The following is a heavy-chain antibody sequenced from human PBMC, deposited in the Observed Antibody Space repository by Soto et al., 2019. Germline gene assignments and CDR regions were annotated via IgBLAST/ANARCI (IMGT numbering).Heavy chain of an antibody. CDR3: AASCGGDCDSDY. CDR2: IYYSGST. Sequence: QLQLQESGPGLVKPSETLSLTCTVSGGSISSSSYYWGWIRQPPGKGLEWIGSIYYSGSTNYHPSLRSGVTLYVDTSRNQFSLKLSSVTAADTAVYYCAASCGGDCDSDYWGQGTLVTGSS. J-gene: IGHJ4*02. CDR1: GGSISSSSYY. D-gene: IGHD2-21*02. V-gene: IGHV4-39*01.